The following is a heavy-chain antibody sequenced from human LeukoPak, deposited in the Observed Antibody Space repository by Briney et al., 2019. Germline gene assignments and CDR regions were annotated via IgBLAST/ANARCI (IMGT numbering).Heavy chain of an antibody. CDR2: ISSSSSYI. Sequence: GGSLRLSCAASGFTFSSYSMNWVRQAPGKGLEWVSSISSSSSYIYYADSVKGRFTISRDNAKNSLYLQMNSLRAEDTAVYYCARTARLFGVVIYYFDYWGQGTLVTVSS. CDR1: GFTFSSYS. J-gene: IGHJ4*02. D-gene: IGHD3-3*01. V-gene: IGHV3-21*01. CDR3: ARTARLFGVVIYYFDY.